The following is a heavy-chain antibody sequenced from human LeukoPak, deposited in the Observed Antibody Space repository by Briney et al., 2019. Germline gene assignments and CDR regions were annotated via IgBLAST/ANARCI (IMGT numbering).Heavy chain of an antibody. V-gene: IGHV3-20*04. CDR2: INWNCGST. CDR3: ARGYGSGEDGDY. D-gene: IGHD3-10*01. CDR1: GFTFDDYG. Sequence: GGSLRLSCAASGFTFDDYGMSWVRQAPGKGLEWVSGINWNCGSTGYADSLKGRFTISRDNAKNSLYLQMNSLRAEDAALYYCARGYGSGEDGDYWGQGTLVTVSS. J-gene: IGHJ4*02.